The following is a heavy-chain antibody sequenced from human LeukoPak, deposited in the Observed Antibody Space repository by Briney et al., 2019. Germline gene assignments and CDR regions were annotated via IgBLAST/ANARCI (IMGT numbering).Heavy chain of an antibody. CDR1: GYTFSSYA. V-gene: IGHV3-30-3*01. CDR2: ISYDGSNK. D-gene: IGHD4-23*01. CDR3: ARDRWGYWYFDL. J-gene: IGHJ2*01. Sequence: SCKASGYTFSSYAMHWVRQAPGKGLEWVAVISYDGSNKYYADSVKGRFTISRDNSKNTLYLQMNSLRAEDTAVYYCARDRWGYWYFDLWGRGTLVTVSS.